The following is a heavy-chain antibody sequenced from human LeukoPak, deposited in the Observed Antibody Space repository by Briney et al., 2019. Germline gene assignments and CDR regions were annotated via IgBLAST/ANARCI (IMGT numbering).Heavy chain of an antibody. Sequence: ASVKVSCKASGYTFTDNYMHWVRQAPGQGLEWMGWINPNSGGTNYAQKFQGRVTMTRDTSISTAYMELSRLRSDDTAVYYCARGGRFYYGSGSYLYYYYMDVWGKGTTVTVSS. D-gene: IGHD3-10*01. CDR3: ARGGRFYYGSGSYLYYYYMDV. J-gene: IGHJ6*03. V-gene: IGHV1-2*02. CDR2: INPNSGGT. CDR1: GYTFTDNY.